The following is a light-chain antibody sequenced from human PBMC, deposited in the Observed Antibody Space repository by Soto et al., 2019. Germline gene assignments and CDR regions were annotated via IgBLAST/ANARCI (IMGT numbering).Light chain of an antibody. CDR2: SNN. Sequence: QSVLTQPPSASGTPGQRVTISCSGSSSNIGSNTVNWYQQLPGTAPKLLIYSNNHRPSGVPDRFSGSKSGTSASLAISGLQSEEEADYYCAAWDDSLNGVVFGGGTKVTVL. J-gene: IGLJ2*01. V-gene: IGLV1-44*01. CDR3: AAWDDSLNGVV. CDR1: SSNIGSNT.